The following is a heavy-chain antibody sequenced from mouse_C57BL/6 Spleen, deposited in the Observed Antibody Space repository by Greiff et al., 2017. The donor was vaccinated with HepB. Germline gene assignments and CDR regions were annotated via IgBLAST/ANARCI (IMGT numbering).Heavy chain of an antibody. CDR1: GYTFTSYG. CDR2: IYPRSGNT. D-gene: IGHD1-1*01. V-gene: IGHV1-81*01. CDR3: VRWYYYGSSYRYFDV. J-gene: IGHJ1*03. Sequence: VKLVESGAELARPGASVKLSCKASGYTFTSYGISWVKQRTGQGLEWIGEIYPRSGNTYYNEKFKGKATLTADKSSSTAYMELRSLTSEDSAVYFCVRWYYYGSSYRYFDVWGTGTTVTVSS.